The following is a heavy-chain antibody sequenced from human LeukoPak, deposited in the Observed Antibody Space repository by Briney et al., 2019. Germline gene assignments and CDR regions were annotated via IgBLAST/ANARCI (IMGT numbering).Heavy chain of an antibody. J-gene: IGHJ6*03. CDR2: IYYSGST. D-gene: IGHD2-15*01. V-gene: IGHV4-31*03. CDR3: ARGIDSHRARRSRNYYYYYYMDV. CDR1: GGSISSGGYY. Sequence: PSETLSLTCTVSGGSISSGGYYWSWIRQHPGKGLECIGYIYYSGSTYYNPSLKSRVTISVDTSKNQFSLKLSSVTAADTAVYYCARGIDSHRARRSRNYYYYYYMDVWGKGTTVTVSS.